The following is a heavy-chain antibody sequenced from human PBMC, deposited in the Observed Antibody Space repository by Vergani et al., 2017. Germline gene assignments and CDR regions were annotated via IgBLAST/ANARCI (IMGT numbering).Heavy chain of an antibody. J-gene: IGHJ5*02. CDR1: GVSVTDYN. Sequence: QLQLQESGPGLVKPSETLSLTCNVFGVSVTDYNCNWIRQAPGKGLEWIGSLSTTGSATHASHNPSLNSRVSISVDTSKSQFSLRLTSVTAADSAIYYCVGDTRSRQRADRWGQGLLVSVSS. CDR3: VGDTRSRQRADR. D-gene: IGHD6-13*01. CDR2: LSTTGSA. V-gene: IGHV4-59*02.